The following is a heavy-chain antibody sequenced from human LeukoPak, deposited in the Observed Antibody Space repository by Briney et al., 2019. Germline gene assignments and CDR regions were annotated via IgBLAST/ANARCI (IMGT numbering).Heavy chain of an antibody. V-gene: IGHV4-61*02. D-gene: IGHD2-15*01. CDR1: GGSISSGSYF. Sequence: PSQTLSLTRSVSGGSISSGSYFWSCIRQPAGKGLEWIGRIHTSGTTNYNPSLKSRVTISPDRSKNQFSLNLSSVTASDTAVYYCARGGGYDAFDIWGQGTMVTVSS. CDR2: IHTSGTT. CDR3: ARGGGYDAFDI. J-gene: IGHJ3*02.